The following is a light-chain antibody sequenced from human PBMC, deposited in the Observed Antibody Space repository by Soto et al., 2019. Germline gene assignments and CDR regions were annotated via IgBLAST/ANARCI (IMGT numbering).Light chain of an antibody. CDR3: QQYESYSPLT. J-gene: IGKJ4*01. Sequence: DIQMTQSPSTLSASVGDRVTITCRASQSISSWLAWYQKKPGKAHKLLIYKASALESGVPSRFSGSGSGTDFTLTISSLQPADFATYYCQQYESYSPLTFGGGTKVEIK. V-gene: IGKV1-5*03. CDR2: KAS. CDR1: QSISSW.